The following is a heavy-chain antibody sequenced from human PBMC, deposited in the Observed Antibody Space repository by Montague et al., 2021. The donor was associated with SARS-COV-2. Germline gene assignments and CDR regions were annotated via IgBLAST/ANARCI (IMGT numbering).Heavy chain of an antibody. CDR1: GGSISSGGYY. CDR2: IYYSGST. V-gene: IGHV4-31*03. D-gene: IGHD2-8*01. CDR3: ARHMSDCSKGICHTYYYYGWDV. Sequence: TLSLTCTVSGGSISSGGYYWSWIRQHPEKGLGWIGYIYYSGSTYYNPSLKSRVTISVDTSKNQFSLKLSSVTAADTAVYFCARHMSDCSKGICHTYYYYGWDVWGQGTTVTVSS. J-gene: IGHJ6*02.